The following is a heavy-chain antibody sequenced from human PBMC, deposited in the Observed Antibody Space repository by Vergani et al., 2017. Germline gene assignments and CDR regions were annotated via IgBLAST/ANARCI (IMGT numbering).Heavy chain of an antibody. CDR1: GFTFSSYS. V-gene: IGHV3-21*01. CDR2: ISSSSSYI. Sequence: EVQLVESGGGLVKRGGSLRLSCAASGFTFSSYSMNWVRQAPGKGLEWVSSISSSSSYIYYADSVKGRFTISRDNAKNSLYLQMNSLRAEDTAVYYCARDRTTVNFDYWGQGTLVTVSS. CDR3: ARDRTTVNFDY. J-gene: IGHJ4*02. D-gene: IGHD4-17*01.